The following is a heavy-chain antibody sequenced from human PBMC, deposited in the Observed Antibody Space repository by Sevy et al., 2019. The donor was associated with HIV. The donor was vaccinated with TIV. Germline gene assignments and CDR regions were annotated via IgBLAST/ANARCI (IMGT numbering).Heavy chain of an antibody. V-gene: IGHV3-7*01. Sequence: GGSLRLSCAASGFIFSGYTMTWVRQAPGKGLEWVANIKEDESARYYVDSVRGRFTISRDNTKTSLYLQMDSLRVEDTAVYFCARARGHCDGGSFHPPDDWGQGTLVTVSS. J-gene: IGHJ4*02. D-gene: IGHD2-15*01. CDR1: GFIFSGYT. CDR2: IKEDESAR. CDR3: ARARGHCDGGSFHPPDD.